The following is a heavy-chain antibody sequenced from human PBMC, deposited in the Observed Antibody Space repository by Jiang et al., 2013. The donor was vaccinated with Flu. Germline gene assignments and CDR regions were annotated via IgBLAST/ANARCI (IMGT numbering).Heavy chain of an antibody. CDR3: ARKAAVAVDY. Sequence: LLKPSETLSLTCAVYGGSFSGYYGSWIRQPPGKGLEWIGEINHSGSTNYNPSLKSRVTISVDTSKNQFSLKLSSVTAADTAVYYCARKAAVAVDYWGQGTLVTVSS. D-gene: IGHD6-19*01. V-gene: IGHV4-34*01. CDR1: GGSFSGYY. CDR2: INHSGST. J-gene: IGHJ4*02.